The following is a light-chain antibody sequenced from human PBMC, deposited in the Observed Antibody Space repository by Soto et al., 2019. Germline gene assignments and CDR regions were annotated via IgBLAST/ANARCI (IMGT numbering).Light chain of an antibody. Sequence: EIVLTQSPGTLSLHPGVRARLTCRASQRVSSRYLAWYQQKPGQAPRLLIYGASNRATDIPDRFSGRGSGTDFTLTISRLEPEDFAVYYCQQYGSSPPSSTFGQGTRLEI. V-gene: IGKV3-20*01. J-gene: IGKJ5*01. CDR3: QQYGSSPPSST. CDR1: QRVSSRY. CDR2: GAS.